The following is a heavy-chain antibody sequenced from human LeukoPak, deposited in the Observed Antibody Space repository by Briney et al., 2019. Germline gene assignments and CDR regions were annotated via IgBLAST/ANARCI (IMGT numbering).Heavy chain of an antibody. CDR1: GGSISSSNW. J-gene: IGHJ4*02. Sequence: PSETLSLTCAVSGGSISSSNWWSWVRQPPGKGLEWIGEIYHSGSTNYNPSLKSRVTISVDTSKNQFSLRLSSVTAADTAVYYSARLASGSYGPLTPFDYWGQGTLVTVSS. V-gene: IGHV4-4*02. CDR2: IYHSGST. CDR3: ARLASGSYGPLTPFDY. D-gene: IGHD1-26*01.